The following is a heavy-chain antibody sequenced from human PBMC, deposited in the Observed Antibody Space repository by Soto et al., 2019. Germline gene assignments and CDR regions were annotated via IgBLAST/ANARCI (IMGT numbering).Heavy chain of an antibody. CDR3: VKDSSLLWFGDTTTTAAFDT. V-gene: IGHV3-64D*08. CDR2: ISSNGGST. J-gene: IGHJ3*02. CDR1: GFTFSSYA. D-gene: IGHD3-10*01. Sequence: PGGSLRLSCSASGFTFSSYAMHWVRQAPGKGLEYVSAISSNGGSTYYADSVKGRFTISRDNSKNTLYLQMSSLRAEDTAVYYCVKDSSLLWFGDTTTTAAFDTWGQDTMLTV.